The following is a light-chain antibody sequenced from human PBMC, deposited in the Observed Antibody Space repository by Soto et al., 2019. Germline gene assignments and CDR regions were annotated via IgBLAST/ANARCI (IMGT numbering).Light chain of an antibody. CDR2: DAS. CDR1: QSISSW. CDR3: QEYNSYSPPYT. V-gene: IGKV1-5*01. Sequence: DIQMTQSPSTLSASVGDRVTITCRASQSISSWLAWYQQKPGKAPKLLIYDASSLESGVPSRFSGSGSGTEFTLTFSCLHPVVFGTYYGQEYNSYSPPYTFGQGPKLEIK. J-gene: IGKJ2*01.